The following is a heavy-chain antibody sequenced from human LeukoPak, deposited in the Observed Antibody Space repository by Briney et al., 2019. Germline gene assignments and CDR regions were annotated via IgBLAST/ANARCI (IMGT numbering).Heavy chain of an antibody. CDR2: IAHDETNR. V-gene: IGHV3-30*04. Sequence: PGWSLTLSCAASGFTFGSYAMHWVRQAPGKGLEWVAVIAHDETNRFYADSVKGRFIISRDNSMNTLYLQMHSLRPEDTAVYFCARDLQEISSFYFDYWGQGSLVTVSS. CDR3: ARDLQEISSFYFDY. J-gene: IGHJ4*02. D-gene: IGHD5-24*01. CDR1: GFTFGSYA.